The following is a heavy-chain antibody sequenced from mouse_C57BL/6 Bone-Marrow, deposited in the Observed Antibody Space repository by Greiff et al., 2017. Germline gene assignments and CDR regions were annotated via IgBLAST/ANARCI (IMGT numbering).Heavy chain of an antibody. CDR2: INPSSGYT. CDR3: ARSTTVPFDY. V-gene: IGHV1-4*01. Sequence: QVQLKQSGAELARPGASVKMSCKASGYTFTSYTMHWVKQRPGQGLEWIGYINPSSGYTKYNQKFKDKATLTADKSSSTAYMQLSSLTSEDSAVYYCARSTTVPFDYWGQGTTRAVSS. D-gene: IGHD1-1*01. J-gene: IGHJ2*01. CDR1: GYTFTSYT.